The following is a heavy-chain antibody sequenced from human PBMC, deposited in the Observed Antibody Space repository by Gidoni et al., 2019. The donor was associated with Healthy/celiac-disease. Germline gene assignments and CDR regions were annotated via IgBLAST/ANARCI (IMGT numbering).Heavy chain of an antibody. CDR1: GFTFSSYA. CDR2: ISGSGGST. J-gene: IGHJ4*02. D-gene: IGHD6-13*01. V-gene: IGHV3-23*01. Sequence: EVQLLESGGGLVQPGGSLRLSCAASGFTFSSYAMSWVRQAPGKGLEWVSAISGSGGSTYYADSVKGQFTISRDNSKNTLYLQMNSLRAEDTAVYYCAKTTSSSWYRGVDYWGQGTLVTVSS. CDR3: AKTTSSSWYRGVDY.